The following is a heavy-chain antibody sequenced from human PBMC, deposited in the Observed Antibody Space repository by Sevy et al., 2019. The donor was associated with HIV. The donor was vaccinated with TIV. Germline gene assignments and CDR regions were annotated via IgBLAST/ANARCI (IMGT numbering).Heavy chain of an antibody. V-gene: IGHV4-30-2*01. CDR2: IYHSGST. CDR3: ARANRRTVEDYFDY. D-gene: IGHD4-17*01. Sequence: SETLSLTCAVSGGSISSGGYSWSWIRQPPGKGLEWIGYIYHSGSTYYNPPLKSRVTISVDRSKNQFSLKLSSVTAADTAVYYCARANRRTVEDYFDYWGQGTLVTVSS. J-gene: IGHJ4*02. CDR1: GGSISSGGYS.